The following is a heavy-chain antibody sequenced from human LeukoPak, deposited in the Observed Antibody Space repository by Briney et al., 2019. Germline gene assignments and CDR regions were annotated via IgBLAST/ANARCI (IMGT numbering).Heavy chain of an antibody. Sequence: SETLSLTCTVSGGSIRSYYWSWIRQPPGKGLEWIGYIYYSGSTNYNPSLKSRVTISVDTSKNQFSLKLSSVTAADTAVYYCARVGYCSSTSCSKGGIGYWGQGTLVTVSS. CDR1: GGSIRSYY. CDR3: ARVGYCSSTSCSKGGIGY. J-gene: IGHJ4*02. CDR2: IYYSGST. V-gene: IGHV4-59*08. D-gene: IGHD2-2*01.